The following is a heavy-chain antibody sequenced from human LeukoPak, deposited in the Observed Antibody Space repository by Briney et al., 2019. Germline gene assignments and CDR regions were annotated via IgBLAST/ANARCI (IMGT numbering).Heavy chain of an antibody. V-gene: IGHV1-18*01. D-gene: IGHD3-3*01. CDR3: ARSYDFWSGYYGNWFDP. CDR2: ISAYNGNT. CDR1: GYTFTSYG. Sequence: GASVKVSCKASGYTFTSYGISWVRQAPGQGLEWMGWISAYNGNTNYAQKLQGRVTMTIDTSTSTAYMELRSLRSDDTAVYYCARSYDFWSGYYGNWFDPWGQGTLVTVSS. J-gene: IGHJ5*02.